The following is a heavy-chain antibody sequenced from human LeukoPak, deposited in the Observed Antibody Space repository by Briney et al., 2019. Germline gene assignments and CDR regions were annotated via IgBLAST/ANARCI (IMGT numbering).Heavy chain of an antibody. Sequence: PGGSLRLSCAASGFTFRSYSMNWVRQAPGKGLEWVSSISTSSSYIYYADSVKGRFTVSRDNAKNSLYLQMNSLRAEDTAVYYCARYDFGVNYYSMDVWGKGTTVTVS. V-gene: IGHV3-21*01. J-gene: IGHJ6*03. D-gene: IGHD3-3*01. CDR1: GFTFRSYS. CDR3: ARYDFGVNYYSMDV. CDR2: ISTSSSYI.